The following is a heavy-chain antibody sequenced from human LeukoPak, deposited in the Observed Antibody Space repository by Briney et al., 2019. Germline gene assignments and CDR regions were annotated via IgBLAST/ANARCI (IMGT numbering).Heavy chain of an antibody. V-gene: IGHV3-74*01. CDR3: ARALYSSGPDY. J-gene: IGHJ4*02. D-gene: IGHD6-19*01. Sequence: GGSLRLSCAASGFTFSSYAMSWVRQAPGKGLVWVSRINSDGSSTSYADSVKGRFTISRDNAKNTLYLQMNSLRAEDTAVYYCARALYSSGPDYWGQGTLVTVSS. CDR1: GFTFSSYA. CDR2: INSDGSST.